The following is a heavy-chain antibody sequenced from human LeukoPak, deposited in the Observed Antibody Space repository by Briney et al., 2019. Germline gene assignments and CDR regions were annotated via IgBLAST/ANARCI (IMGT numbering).Heavy chain of an antibody. V-gene: IGHV3-21*01. CDR2: ITSSSSYI. Sequence: GGSLRLSCAASGFTFSTYTMNWVRQAPGKGLEWVSSITSSSSYIYYADSVKGRFTISRDNAKNSLYLQMNSLRAEDTAVYYCARDQGGSYSYWGQGTLVTVSS. CDR3: ARDQGGSYSY. D-gene: IGHD1-26*01. J-gene: IGHJ4*02. CDR1: GFTFSTYT.